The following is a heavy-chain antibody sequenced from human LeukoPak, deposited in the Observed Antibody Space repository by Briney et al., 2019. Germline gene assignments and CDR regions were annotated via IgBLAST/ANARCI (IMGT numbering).Heavy chain of an antibody. CDR2: ISAYNGNT. J-gene: IGHJ5*02. Sequence: ASVKVSCKASGYTLTSYGISWVRQAPGQGLEWMGWISAYNGNTNYAQKLQGRVTMTTDTSTSTAYMELRSLRSDDTAVYYCARDGEYYDFWSGYYTRRGYNWFDPWGQGTLVTVSS. CDR3: ARDGEYYDFWSGYYTRRGYNWFDP. V-gene: IGHV1-18*01. D-gene: IGHD3-3*01. CDR1: GYTLTSYG.